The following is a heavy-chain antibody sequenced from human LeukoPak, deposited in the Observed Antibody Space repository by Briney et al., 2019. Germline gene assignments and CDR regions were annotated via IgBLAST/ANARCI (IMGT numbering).Heavy chain of an antibody. J-gene: IGHJ4*02. CDR3: ARTYNSGWYFDY. V-gene: IGHV3-48*02. CDR2: ISSRGSSI. D-gene: IGHD6-19*01. Sequence: PGGSLRLSCAASGFTLSSYNMNWVRQAPGKGLEWVSYISSRGSSIQYADSVKGRFTISRDNAKNSLYLQMDGLRDDDTAVYYCARTYNSGWYFDYWGQGTLVTVSS. CDR1: GFTLSSYN.